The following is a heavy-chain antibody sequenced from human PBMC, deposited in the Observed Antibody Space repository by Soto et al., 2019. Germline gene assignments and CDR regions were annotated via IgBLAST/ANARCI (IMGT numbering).Heavy chain of an antibody. V-gene: IGHV4-34*01. CDR2: INHSGST. J-gene: IGHJ4*02. D-gene: IGHD3-10*01. Sequence: PSETLSLTCAVYGGSFSGYYWSWIRQPPGKGLEWIGEINHSGSTNYNPSLKSRVTISVDTSKNQFSLKLSSVTAADTAVYYCARAILYGSGSYLFDYWGQGTLVTVSS. CDR1: GGSFSGYY. CDR3: ARAILYGSGSYLFDY.